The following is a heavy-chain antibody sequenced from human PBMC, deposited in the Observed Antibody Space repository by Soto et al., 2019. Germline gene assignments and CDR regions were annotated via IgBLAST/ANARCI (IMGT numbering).Heavy chain of an antibody. V-gene: IGHV1-69*02. Sequence: HVQLVQSGAEVKKPGSSVKVSCKDSGGTLSRYTISWVRQAPGQGIEWMGRIIPILGIANYAQTFQGRVTITSDKSTSTAYMELSSLRSEDTDVYYCARDYSSGRDYWGQGTLVTVSS. D-gene: IGHD6-19*01. CDR2: IIPILGIA. CDR3: ARDYSSGRDY. J-gene: IGHJ4*02. CDR1: GGTLSRYT.